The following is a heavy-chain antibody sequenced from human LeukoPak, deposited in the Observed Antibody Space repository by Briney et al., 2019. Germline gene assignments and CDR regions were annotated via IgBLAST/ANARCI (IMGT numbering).Heavy chain of an antibody. Sequence: GGPLRLSCAASGFTFSSYSMNWVRQAPGKGLEWVSSISSSSSYIYYADSVKGRFTISRDNAKNSLYLQMNSLRAEDTAVYYCARSEAVADPYFDYWGQGTLVTVSS. V-gene: IGHV3-21*01. J-gene: IGHJ4*02. CDR2: ISSSSSYI. CDR1: GFTFSSYS. D-gene: IGHD6-19*01. CDR3: ARSEAVADPYFDY.